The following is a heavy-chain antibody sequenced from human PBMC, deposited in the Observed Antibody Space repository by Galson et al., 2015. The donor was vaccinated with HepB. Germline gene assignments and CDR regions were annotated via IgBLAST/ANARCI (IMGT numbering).Heavy chain of an antibody. CDR1: GFTFSSYA. Sequence: SLRLSCAASGFTFSSYAMNWVRQAPGKGLEWVSGISGAGGITYYADSGQGRFILSRDKSKNMLYLEMNTLRAEDTAVYYCARVATVSTGWSSSLKDWGQGTLVTVSS. CDR2: ISGAGGIT. D-gene: IGHD6-19*01. CDR3: ARVATVSTGWSSSLKD. V-gene: IGHV3-23*01. J-gene: IGHJ4*02.